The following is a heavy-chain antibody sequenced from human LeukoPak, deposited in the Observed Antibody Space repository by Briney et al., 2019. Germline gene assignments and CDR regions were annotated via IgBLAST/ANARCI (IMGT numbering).Heavy chain of an antibody. CDR3: ARHPFYGDKPPYYFDY. Sequence: SETLSLTCTVSGGSISSYYWSWIRQPPGKGLEWIGSIYYSGSTYYNPSLKSRVTISVDTSKNQFSLKLSSVTAADTAVYYCARHPFYGDKPPYYFDYWGQGTLVTVSS. CDR1: GGSISSYY. V-gene: IGHV4-39*01. D-gene: IGHD4-23*01. CDR2: IYYSGST. J-gene: IGHJ4*02.